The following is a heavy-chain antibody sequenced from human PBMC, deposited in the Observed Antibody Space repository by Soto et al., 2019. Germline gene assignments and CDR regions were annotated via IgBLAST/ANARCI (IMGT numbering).Heavy chain of an antibody. V-gene: IGHV1-18*01. J-gene: IGHJ6*02. CDR1: GYTFTRSG. CDR2: ISTYNGDT. CDR3: AREGVAPYYYYGMDV. D-gene: IGHD5-12*01. Sequence: GASVNVSCKASGYTFTRSGISWVRQAPGQGLERMGWISTYNGDTNYAQTFQGRVTMTTDTSTSTVHMEVRSLRSDDTAVYYCAREGVAPYYYYGMDVWGQGTPVTVSS.